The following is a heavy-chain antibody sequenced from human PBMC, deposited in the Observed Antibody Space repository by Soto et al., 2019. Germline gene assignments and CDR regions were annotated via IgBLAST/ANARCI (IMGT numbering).Heavy chain of an antibody. J-gene: IGHJ5*02. D-gene: IGHD1-26*01. CDR1: GFTFSGSA. CDR3: TKYSGSSSTPAA. Sequence: EVQLVESGGALVQPGGSLKLSCTASGFTFSGSAVNWVRQASGKGLEWVGRIGNKAKSYATTYAESVKGRFSISRDDSKNTAYLQMNSLKTEDTAVYYCTKYSGSSSTPAALGQGTLVTVSS. V-gene: IGHV3-73*02. CDR2: IGNKAKSYAT.